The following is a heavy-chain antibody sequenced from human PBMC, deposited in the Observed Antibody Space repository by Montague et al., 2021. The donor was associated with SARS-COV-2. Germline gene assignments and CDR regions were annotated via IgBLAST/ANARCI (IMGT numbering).Heavy chain of an antibody. CDR1: GFTFDDYA. V-gene: IGHV3-9*01. CDR3: AKLGSYTDY. Sequence: SLRLSCAASGFTFDDYAMHWVRQAPGKGLEWVSGISRNRGSISYADSVKGRFTISRDNAKNSLYLQMNSLRAEDTALYYCAKLGSYTDYWGQGTLVTVSS. D-gene: IGHD2-2*02. J-gene: IGHJ4*02. CDR2: ISRNRGSI.